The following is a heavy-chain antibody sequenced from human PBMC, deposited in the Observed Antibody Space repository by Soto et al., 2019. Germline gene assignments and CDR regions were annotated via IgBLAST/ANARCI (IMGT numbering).Heavy chain of an antibody. D-gene: IGHD6-19*01. V-gene: IGHV3-33*01. CDR3: ARDDIPGIAVATFGMDV. J-gene: IGHJ6*02. Sequence: QVQLVESGGGVVQPGRSLRLSCAASGFIFSNFGMHWVRQAPGKGLEWVAVIWYDGSNEYYEDSVKGRFTISKDNSKNTLYLQMNSLRAEDTAVYYCARDDIPGIAVATFGMDVWGQGTTVTVSS. CDR2: IWYDGSNE. CDR1: GFIFSNFG.